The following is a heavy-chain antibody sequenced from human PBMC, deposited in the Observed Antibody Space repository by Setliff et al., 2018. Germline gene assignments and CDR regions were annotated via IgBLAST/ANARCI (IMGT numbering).Heavy chain of an antibody. CDR1: GYSFPNNW. D-gene: IGHD2-2*01. CDR3: ARQGCGTTSCHSIDY. J-gene: IGHJ4*01. Sequence: PGESLTIPCQGSGYSFPNNWIAWVRQMPGKGLEGGGIIFHGNSNTRYSPSFQGQFTISVDKAINTAYPQWTSLKVADTAMHFCARQGCGTTSCHSIDYWGQGTLVTVSS. V-gene: IGHV5-51*01. CDR2: IFHGNSNT.